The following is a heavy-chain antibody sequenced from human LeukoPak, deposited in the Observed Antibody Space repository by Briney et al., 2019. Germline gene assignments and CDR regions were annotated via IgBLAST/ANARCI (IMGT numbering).Heavy chain of an antibody. CDR1: GGSISSGSYY. Sequence: TSETLSLTCTVSGGSISSGSYYWSWIRQPAGKGLEWIGRIYTSGSTNYNPSLKSRVTISVDTSKNQFSLKLSSVTAADTAVYYCARDLGIAAAYDAFDIWGQGTMVTVSS. CDR2: IYTSGST. J-gene: IGHJ3*02. D-gene: IGHD6-13*01. CDR3: ARDLGIAAAYDAFDI. V-gene: IGHV4-61*02.